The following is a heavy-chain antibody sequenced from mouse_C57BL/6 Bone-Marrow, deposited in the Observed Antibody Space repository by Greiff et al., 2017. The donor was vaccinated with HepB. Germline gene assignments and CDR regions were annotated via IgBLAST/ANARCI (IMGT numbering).Heavy chain of an antibody. Sequence: QVQLQQPGAELVKPGASVKLSCKASGYTFTSYWMQWVKQRPGQGLEWIGEIDPSDSYTNYNQKFKGKATLTVDTSSSTAYMQLSSLTSEDSAVYYCARECSYGSSYGGYFDVWGTGTTVTVSS. D-gene: IGHD1-1*01. CDR2: IDPSDSYT. CDR3: ARECSYGSSYGGYFDV. V-gene: IGHV1-50*01. J-gene: IGHJ1*03. CDR1: GYTFTSYW.